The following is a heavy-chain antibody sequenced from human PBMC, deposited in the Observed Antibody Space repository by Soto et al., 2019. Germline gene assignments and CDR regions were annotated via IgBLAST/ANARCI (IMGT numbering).Heavy chain of an antibody. CDR2: INEDGSEK. J-gene: IGHJ4*02. CDR3: ARDLFDY. CDR1: VFTFSNYW. V-gene: IGHV3-7*01. Sequence: GSLRLSCADSVFTFSNYWMNWVRQAPGKGLEWVANINEDGSEKYYVDSAKGRFTISRDNAKNSLYLQMSSLRAEDTAVYYCARDLFDYWGQGTLVTVSS.